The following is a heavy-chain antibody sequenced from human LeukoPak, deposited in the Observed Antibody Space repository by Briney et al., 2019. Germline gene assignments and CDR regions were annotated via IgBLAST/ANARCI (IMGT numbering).Heavy chain of an antibody. J-gene: IGHJ3*02. D-gene: IGHD7-27*01. CDR1: GYTFTGYY. CDR2: INPNSGGT. V-gene: IGHV1-2*02. CDR3: ARRVPLGRSRTDAFDI. Sequence: ASVKVSCKASGYTFTGYYMHWVRQAPGQGLEWMGWINPNSGGTNYAQKFQGRVTMTRDTSISTAYMELSRLRSDDTAVYYCARRVPLGRSRTDAFDIWGQGTMVTVSS.